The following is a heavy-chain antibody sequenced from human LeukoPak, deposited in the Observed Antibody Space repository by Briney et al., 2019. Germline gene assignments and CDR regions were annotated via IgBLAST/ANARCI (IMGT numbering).Heavy chain of an antibody. Sequence: SGGSPRLSCAASGFSFSSYGMHWVRQAPGKGLEWVASISHDGGKTHYADSVKGRFTIARDKTKNTLYLQMISLRAEDTAVYYCAKDGAMYFYDSTGLEYYFDNWGQGTLVTVSS. CDR3: AKDGAMYFYDSTGLEYYFDN. CDR1: GFSFSSYG. V-gene: IGHV3-30*18. CDR2: ISHDGGKT. J-gene: IGHJ4*02. D-gene: IGHD3-22*01.